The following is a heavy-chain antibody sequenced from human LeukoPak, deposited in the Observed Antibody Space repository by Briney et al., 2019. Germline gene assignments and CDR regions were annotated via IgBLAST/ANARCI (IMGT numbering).Heavy chain of an antibody. Sequence: SETLSLTCTVSGSSISSYYWGWFRQPPGKGLEWIGYIYYSGSTNYNPSLKSRVTISVDASKNQFSLKLSSMTAADTAVYYCARGGTGYYFEFWGQGTLVTVSS. CDR3: ARGGTGYYFEF. CDR1: GSSISSYY. CDR2: IYYSGST. D-gene: IGHD3-10*01. J-gene: IGHJ4*02. V-gene: IGHV4-59*01.